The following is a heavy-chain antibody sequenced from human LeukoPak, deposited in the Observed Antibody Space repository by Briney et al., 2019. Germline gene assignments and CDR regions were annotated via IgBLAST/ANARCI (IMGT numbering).Heavy chain of an antibody. D-gene: IGHD2-2*01. CDR2: IIPIFGTA. J-gene: IGHJ6*03. CDR3: ATGNIGYCSSTSCYVHYYYYMDV. CDR1: GGTFSSYA. Sequence: SVKVSCKASGGTFSSYAISWVRQAPGQGLEWMGGIIPIFGTANYAQKFQGRVTITTDESTSTAYMELSSLRSEDTVVYYCATGNIGYCSSTSCYVHYYYYMDVWGKGTTVTVSS. V-gene: IGHV1-69*05.